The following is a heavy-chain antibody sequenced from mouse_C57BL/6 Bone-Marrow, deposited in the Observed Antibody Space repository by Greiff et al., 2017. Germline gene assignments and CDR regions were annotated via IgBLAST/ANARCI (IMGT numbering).Heavy chain of an antibody. CDR2: IYPGSGST. J-gene: IGHJ2*01. CDR3: ARDYYIDY. CDR1: GYTFTSYW. Sequence: QVQLQQPGAELVKPGASVKMSCKASGYTFTSYWITWVKQRPGQGLEWIGDIYPGSGSTNYNEKFKSKDTLTVDTSSSTAYMQLSSRTCEDYAVYYCARDYYIDYGGQGTTLTVSS. V-gene: IGHV1-55*01.